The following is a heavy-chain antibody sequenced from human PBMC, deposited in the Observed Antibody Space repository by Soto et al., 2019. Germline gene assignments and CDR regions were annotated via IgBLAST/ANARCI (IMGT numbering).Heavy chain of an antibody. CDR3: ARNPGVTFYGSPLEY. V-gene: IGHV3-23*01. J-gene: IGHJ4*02. CDR2: ISSSGRGT. Sequence: EVQLLESGGGLVQPGESLRLSCAASGFIFSSYAMNWVRQAPGKGLEWLSGISSSGRGTLYADSVKGRFTISRDSSKNTLFLQMSGLRAEDTAVYYCARNPGVTFYGSPLEYWGQGTLVTVSS. CDR1: GFIFSSYA. D-gene: IGHD2-8*01.